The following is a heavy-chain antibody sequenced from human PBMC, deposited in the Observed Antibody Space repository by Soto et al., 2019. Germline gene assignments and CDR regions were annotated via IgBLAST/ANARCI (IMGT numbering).Heavy chain of an antibody. J-gene: IGHJ4*02. CDR1: SGSISSSNW. CDR2: IYHSGST. CDR3: ARTTYYYGSGSSIKPFDY. Sequence: SETLSLTCAVFSGSISSSNWWSWVRQPPGKGLEWIGEIYHSGSTNYNPSLKSRVTISVDKSKNQFSLKLSSVTAADTAVYYCARTTYYYGSGSSIKPFDYWGQGTLVTVSS. V-gene: IGHV4-4*02. D-gene: IGHD3-10*01.